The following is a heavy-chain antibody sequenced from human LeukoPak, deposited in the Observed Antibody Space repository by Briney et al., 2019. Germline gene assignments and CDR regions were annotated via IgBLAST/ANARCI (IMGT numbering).Heavy chain of an antibody. Sequence: ASVKVSCKASGYTFTSYGISWVRQAPGQGLEWMGWISAYNGNTNYAQKLQGRVTMTTDTSTSTAYMELRSLRSDDTAVYYCARPRAMRLTDAFDIWGQGTMVTVSS. J-gene: IGHJ3*02. CDR1: GYTFTSYG. CDR2: ISAYNGNT. CDR3: ARPRAMRLTDAFDI. D-gene: IGHD2-2*01. V-gene: IGHV1-18*01.